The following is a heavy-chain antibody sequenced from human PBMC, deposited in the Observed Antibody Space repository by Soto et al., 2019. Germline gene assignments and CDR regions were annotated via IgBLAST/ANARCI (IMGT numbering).Heavy chain of an antibody. V-gene: IGHV1-69*08. J-gene: IGHJ4*02. CDR1: GGTFSPYT. CDR2: IIPFHGVT. D-gene: IGHD3-10*01. CDR3: TRDWEITVSTWSFGGF. Sequence: QVQLVQSGAEVKKPGSSVKVSCKASGGTFSPYTINWVRQAPGQGLEWMGRIIPFHGVTNYAQKFQPRVTITADKSTSTAYMELSGLRFEDTAMYYCTRDWEITVSTWSFGGFWGRGTLVTVSS.